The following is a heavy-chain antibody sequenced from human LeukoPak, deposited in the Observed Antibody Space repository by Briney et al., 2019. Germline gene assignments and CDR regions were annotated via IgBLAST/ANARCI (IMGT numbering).Heavy chain of an antibody. CDR1: GFTFSSYA. J-gene: IGHJ4*02. V-gene: IGHV3-23*01. CDR3: AKDAAHVGGYGDYTDY. D-gene: IGHD4-17*01. Sequence: GGSLRLSCAASGFTFSSYAMSWVRQAPGKGLEWVSATSGSGGSTYYADSVKGRFTISRDNSKNTLYLQMNSLRAEDTAVYYCAKDAAHVGGYGDYTDYWGQGTLVTVSS. CDR2: TSGSGGST.